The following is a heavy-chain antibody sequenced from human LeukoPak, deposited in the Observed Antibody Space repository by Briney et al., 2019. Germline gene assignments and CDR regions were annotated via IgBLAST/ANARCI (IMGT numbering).Heavy chain of an antibody. CDR1: GFTFSSYD. CDR3: ARDGVYDSSEEGYFDY. CDR2: IWYDGSNK. Sequence: PGGSLRLSCAASGFTFSSYDMHWVRQAPGKGLEWVAVIWYDGSNKYYADSVKGRFTISRDNSKNTLYLQMNSLRAEDTAVYYCARDGVYDSSEEGYFDYWGQGTLVTVSS. J-gene: IGHJ4*02. V-gene: IGHV3-33*08. D-gene: IGHD3-22*01.